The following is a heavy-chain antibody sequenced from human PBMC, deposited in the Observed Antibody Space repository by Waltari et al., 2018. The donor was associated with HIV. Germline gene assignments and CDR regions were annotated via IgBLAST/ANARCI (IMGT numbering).Heavy chain of an antibody. CDR3: ARADYDFWSGSVYYYYGMDV. Sequence: GGLVQPGGSLRLSCAASGFTFSSYWMSWVRQAPGKGLEWVANIKQDGSEKYYVDSVKGRFTISRDNAKNSLYLQMNSLRAEDTAVYYCARADYDFWSGSVYYYYGMDVWGQGTTVTVSS. CDR1: GFTFSSYW. D-gene: IGHD3-3*01. CDR2: IKQDGSEK. V-gene: IGHV3-7*01. J-gene: IGHJ6*02.